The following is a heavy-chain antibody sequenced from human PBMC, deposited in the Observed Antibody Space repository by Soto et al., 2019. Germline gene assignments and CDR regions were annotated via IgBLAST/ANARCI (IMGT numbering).Heavy chain of an antibody. J-gene: IGHJ5*01. D-gene: IGHD6-13*01. V-gene: IGHV1-58*01. CDR1: GFTFTSSA. CDR3: AARYSSSWYEGGFDP. Sequence: SVKVSCKASGFTFTSSAVQWVRQARGQRLEWIGWIVIGSGNTNYAQKFQERVTITRDMSTSTAYMELSSLRSEDTAVYYCAARYSSSWYEGGFDPWGQGTLVTVSS. CDR2: IVIGSGNT.